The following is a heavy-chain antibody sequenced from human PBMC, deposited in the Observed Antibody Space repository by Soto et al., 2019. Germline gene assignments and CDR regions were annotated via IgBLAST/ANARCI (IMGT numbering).Heavy chain of an antibody. J-gene: IGHJ4*02. V-gene: IGHV5-10-1*01. CDR3: ARQIYDSDTGPNFQYYFDS. D-gene: IGHD3-22*01. CDR2: IDPSDSQT. Sequence: GESLKISCKGSGYSFAGYWITWVRQKPGKGLEWMGRIDPSDSQTYYSPSFRGHVTISVTKSITTVFLQWSSLRASDTAMYYCARQIYDSDTGPNFQYYFDSWGQGTPGTVS. CDR1: GYSFAGYW.